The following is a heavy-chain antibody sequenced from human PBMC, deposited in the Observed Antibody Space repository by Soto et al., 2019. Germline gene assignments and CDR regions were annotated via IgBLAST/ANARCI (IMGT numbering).Heavy chain of an antibody. CDR1: GYSFTTYW. Sequence: GESLKISCNGSGYSFTTYWIGWVRQLPGQGLEWMGVMFPGDSDTRYSPSFQGQVTMSADPSTNTAYLEWSSLKAADSAMYYCARVPDSSLGTMDVWGQGTTVTVSS. V-gene: IGHV5-51*01. J-gene: IGHJ6*02. CDR2: MFPGDSDT. CDR3: ARVPDSSLGTMDV. D-gene: IGHD6-19*01.